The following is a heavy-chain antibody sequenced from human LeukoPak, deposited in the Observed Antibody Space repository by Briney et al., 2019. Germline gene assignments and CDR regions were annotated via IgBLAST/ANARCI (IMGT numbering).Heavy chain of an antibody. J-gene: IGHJ4*02. V-gene: IGHV4-34*01. D-gene: IGHD2-2*01. CDR1: GGSFSGYY. CDR3: ARGGQLNIVVVPAAKRGFDY. CDR2: INHSGST. Sequence: PSETLSLTCAVHGGSFSGYYWSWIRQPPGKGLEWIGEINHSGSTNYNPSLKSRVTISVDTSKNQFSLKLSSVTAADTAVYYCARGGQLNIVVVPAAKRGFDYWGQGTLVTVFS.